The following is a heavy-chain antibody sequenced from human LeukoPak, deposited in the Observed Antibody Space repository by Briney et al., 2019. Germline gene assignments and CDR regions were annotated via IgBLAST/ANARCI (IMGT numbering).Heavy chain of an antibody. Sequence: SETLSLTCTVSGGSINEYYWSWIRQPAGKGLEWIGRIYTSRGTDHTPSLRSRVTMSVDTSMNLFSLRLRSVTAADTAMYYCARESRLRIGDGFSYDIWGRGTLVTVSS. D-gene: IGHD3-16*01. CDR3: ARESRLRIGDGFSYDI. V-gene: IGHV4-4*07. J-gene: IGHJ4*02. CDR1: GGSINEYY. CDR2: IYTSRGT.